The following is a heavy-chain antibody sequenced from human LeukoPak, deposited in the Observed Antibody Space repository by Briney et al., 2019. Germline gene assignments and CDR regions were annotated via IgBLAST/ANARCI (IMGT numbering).Heavy chain of an antibody. J-gene: IGHJ4*02. V-gene: IGHV4-59*01. Sequence: PSETLSLTCTVSGGSISSYYWSWIRQPPGKGLEWIGYIYYSGSTNYNPSLKSRVTISVDTSKNQFSLKLSSVTAADTAVYYCARASGITMVRGVIITGHDYWGQGTLVTVSS. D-gene: IGHD3-10*01. CDR1: GGSISSYY. CDR2: IYYSGST. CDR3: ARASGITMVRGVIITGHDY.